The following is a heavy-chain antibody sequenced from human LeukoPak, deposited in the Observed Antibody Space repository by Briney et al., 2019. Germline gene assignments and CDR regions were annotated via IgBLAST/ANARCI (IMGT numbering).Heavy chain of an antibody. D-gene: IGHD3-10*01. CDR2: IKQDGSEK. CDR3: ARVDYGSGSYYSPYYYYYMDV. J-gene: IGHJ6*03. V-gene: IGHV3-7*01. CDR1: GFTFSSYG. Sequence: PGRSLRLSCAASGFTFSSYGMHWVRQAPGKGLEWVANIKQDGSEKYYVDSVKGRFTISRDNAKNSLYLQMNSLRAEDTAVYYCARVDYGSGSYYSPYYYYYMDVWGKGTTVTVSS.